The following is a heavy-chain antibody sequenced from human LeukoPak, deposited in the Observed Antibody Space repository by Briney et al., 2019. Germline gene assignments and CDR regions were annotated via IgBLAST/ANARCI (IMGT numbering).Heavy chain of an antibody. V-gene: IGHV4-39*01. CDR3: AVHIAAAGSQYFQH. D-gene: IGHD6-13*01. CDR2: IYYSGST. J-gene: IGHJ1*01. Sequence: SETLSLTRTVSGGSISSSSYYWGWIRQPPGKGLEWIGSIYYSGSTYYNPSLKSRVTISVDTSKNQFSLKLSYVTAADTAVYYCAVHIAAAGSQYFQHWGQGTLVTVSS. CDR1: GGSISSSSYY.